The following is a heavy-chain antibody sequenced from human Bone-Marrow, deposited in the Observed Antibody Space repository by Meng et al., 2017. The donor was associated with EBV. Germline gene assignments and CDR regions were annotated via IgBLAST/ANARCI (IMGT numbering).Heavy chain of an antibody. CDR2: INHSGST. J-gene: IGHJ4*02. D-gene: IGHD3-10*01. V-gene: IGHV4-34*01. Sequence: QVSLTQWGVGLLQTSESVSLTCAVYGGSVSCYYGSWIRQPPGKGLEWIGEINHSGSTNYNPSLKSRVTISVDTSKNQFSLKLTSVTAADTAVYYCARKVTLVRGVRGPTHDSWGQGTLVTVSS. CDR1: GGSVSCYY. CDR3: ARKVTLVRGVRGPTHDS.